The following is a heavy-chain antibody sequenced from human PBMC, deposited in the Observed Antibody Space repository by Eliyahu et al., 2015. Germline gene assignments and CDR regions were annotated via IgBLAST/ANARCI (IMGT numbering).Heavy chain of an antibody. J-gene: IGHJ5*02. CDR1: GGSFSGYY. CDR3: ARAAIVVPATGVWFDP. D-gene: IGHD2-2*01. V-gene: IGHV4-34*02. CDR2: INHSGST. Sequence: QVQLQQWGAGLLKPSETLSLTCAVYGGSFSGYYWSWIRQPPGKGLEWIGEINHSGSTTYNPSLKSRVTISVDTSKNQFSLKLSSVTAADTAVYYCARAAIVVPATGVWFDPWGQGTLVTVSS.